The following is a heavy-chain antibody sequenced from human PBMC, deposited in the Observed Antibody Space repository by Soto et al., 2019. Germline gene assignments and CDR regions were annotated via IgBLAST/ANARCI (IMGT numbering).Heavy chain of an antibody. Sequence: EVQLVESGGGLVQPGGSLRLSCAASGFTFSSYWMSWVRQAPGKGLVWVANIKPDGSEKYYVDSVKGRFTISRDNAKNSLYLQMNGLRAEDTAVYYCARSYDFWSGTNFDYWGQGTLVTVSS. D-gene: IGHD3-3*01. J-gene: IGHJ4*02. CDR1: GFTFSSYW. V-gene: IGHV3-7*01. CDR2: IKPDGSEK. CDR3: ARSYDFWSGTNFDY.